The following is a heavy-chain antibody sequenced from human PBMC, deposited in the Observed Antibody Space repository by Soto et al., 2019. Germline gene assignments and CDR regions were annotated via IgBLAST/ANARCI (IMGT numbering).Heavy chain of an antibody. Sequence: ESGPTLVNPTQTLTLTCTFSGFSLSTSGMCVSWIRQPPGKALEWLTLIDWGDDKYYSTSLKTRLTISKDTSKNQVVLTMTNMDPVDTATYYCARMQRLDPYDSSGYGFDYWGQGILVTVSS. V-gene: IGHV2-70*01. D-gene: IGHD3-22*01. J-gene: IGHJ4*02. CDR1: GFSLSTSGMC. CDR2: IDWGDDK. CDR3: ARMQRLDPYDSSGYGFDY.